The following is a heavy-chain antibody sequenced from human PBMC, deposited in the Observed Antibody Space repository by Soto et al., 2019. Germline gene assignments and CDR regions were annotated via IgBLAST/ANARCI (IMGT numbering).Heavy chain of an antibody. Sequence: SETLSLTCAVYGGSFSGYYWSWIRQPPGKGLEWIGEINHSGSTNYNPSLKSRVTISVDTSKNHFSLKLSSVTAADTAVYYCARGVGAPADYWGQGTLVTVSS. V-gene: IGHV4-34*01. CDR1: GGSFSGYY. J-gene: IGHJ4*02. CDR2: INHSGST. CDR3: ARGVGAPADY.